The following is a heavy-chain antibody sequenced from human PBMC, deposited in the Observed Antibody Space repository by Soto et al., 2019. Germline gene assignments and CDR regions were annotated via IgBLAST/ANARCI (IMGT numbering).Heavy chain of an antibody. CDR1: DGSVDSNRYY. J-gene: IGHJ5*02. Sequence: SQIMSDTCTVSDGSVDSNRYYRARIHQPPGKGLEWIGSIFYTGSTYYSPSLKGRLIISVDPSKNQFSLKLTSVTAADTAMYYCARPKTIGAAAGKGWFDPWGQGTLVTVSS. D-gene: IGHD6-13*01. CDR2: IFYTGST. V-gene: IGHV4-39*01. CDR3: ARPKTIGAAAGKGWFDP.